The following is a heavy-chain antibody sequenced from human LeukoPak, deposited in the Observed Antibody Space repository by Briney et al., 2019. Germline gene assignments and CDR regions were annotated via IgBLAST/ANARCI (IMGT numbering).Heavy chain of an antibody. Sequence: PGGSLRLSCAASGFTVSSNYMSWVRQAPGRGLEWVSVIYSRGSTYYADSVKGRFTISRDNSKNTLYLQMNSLRAEDTAVYYCAREGNPGHFDYWGQGTLVTVSS. V-gene: IGHV3-53*01. J-gene: IGHJ4*02. CDR2: IYSRGST. D-gene: IGHD4-23*01. CDR3: AREGNPGHFDY. CDR1: GFTVSSNY.